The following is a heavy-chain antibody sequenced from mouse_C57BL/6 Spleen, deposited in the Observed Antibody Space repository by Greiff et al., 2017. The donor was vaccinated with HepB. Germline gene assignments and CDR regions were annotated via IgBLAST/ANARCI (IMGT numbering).Heavy chain of an antibody. CDR1: GFTFSDYG. V-gene: IGHV5-17*01. CDR3: AGGYSNFWFAY. Sequence: DVKLVESGGGLVKPGGSLKLSCAASGFTFSDYGMHWVRQAPEKGLEWVAYISSGSSTIYYADTVKGRFTISRDNAKNTLFLQMTSLRSEDTAMYYCAGGYSNFWFAYWGQGTLVTVSA. CDR2: ISSGSSTI. D-gene: IGHD2-5*01. J-gene: IGHJ3*01.